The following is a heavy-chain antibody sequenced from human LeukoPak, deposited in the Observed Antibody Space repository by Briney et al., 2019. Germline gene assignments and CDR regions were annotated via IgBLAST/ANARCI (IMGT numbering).Heavy chain of an antibody. CDR3: ARDIVVVVAAHFDY. V-gene: IGHV3-73*01. J-gene: IGHJ4*02. CDR2: IRSKANSYAT. CDR1: GFTFSGSA. Sequence: PGGSLRLSCAASGFTFSGSAMHWVRQASGKGLEWVGRIRSKANSYATAYAASVKGRFTISRDDSKNTAYLQMNSLKTEDTAVYYCARDIVVVVAAHFDYWGRGTLVSVSS. D-gene: IGHD2-15*01.